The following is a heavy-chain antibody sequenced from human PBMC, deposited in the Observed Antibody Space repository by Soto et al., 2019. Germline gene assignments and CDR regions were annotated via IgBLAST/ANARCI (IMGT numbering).Heavy chain of an antibody. J-gene: IGHJ2*01. Sequence: TETLSLTCTVSGDFISNFYCSWIRQPAGKGLESLGRISASGRSNYNPSLQSRVAMSLDTSKNQFSLRLTSLTAADTAVYFCARGMGRYFDLWGRGTLVTVSS. D-gene: IGHD2-8*01. CDR1: GDFISNFY. V-gene: IGHV4-4*07. CDR3: ARGMGRYFDL. CDR2: ISASGRS.